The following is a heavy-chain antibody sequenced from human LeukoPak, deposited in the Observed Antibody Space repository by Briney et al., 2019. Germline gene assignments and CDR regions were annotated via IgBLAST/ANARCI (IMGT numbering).Heavy chain of an antibody. J-gene: IGHJ4*02. D-gene: IGHD3-22*01. Sequence: GGSLRLSCAASGFTFSSYEMNWVRQAPGKGLEWVSHISSSGDTIYYRDSVKGRFTISRDNAKKSLHLQMDSLRAEDTAVYYCARLDHYDSSGYLDYWGQGTLVTVSS. CDR1: GFTFSSYE. CDR3: ARLDHYDSSGYLDY. V-gene: IGHV3-48*03. CDR2: ISSSGDTI.